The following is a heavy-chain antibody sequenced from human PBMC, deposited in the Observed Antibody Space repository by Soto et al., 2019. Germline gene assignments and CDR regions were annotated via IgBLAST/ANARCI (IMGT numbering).Heavy chain of an antibody. D-gene: IGHD3-9*01. CDR2: INPSGGST. J-gene: IGHJ5*02. CDR3: AREREKTYYDIFGRGGFDP. Sequence: GASVKVSCKASGYTFTSYYMHWVRQAPGQGLEWMGIINPSGGSTSYAQKFQGRVTMTRDTSTSTVYMELSSLRSEDTAVYYCAREREKTYYDIFGRGGFDPWGQGTLVTVSS. V-gene: IGHV1-46*01. CDR1: GYTFTSYY.